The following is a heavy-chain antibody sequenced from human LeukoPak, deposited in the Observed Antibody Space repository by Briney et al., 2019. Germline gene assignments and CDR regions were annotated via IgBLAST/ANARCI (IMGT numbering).Heavy chain of an antibody. D-gene: IGHD1-14*01. J-gene: IGHJ4*02. CDR2: IDPSGGST. CDR1: GYTFTTYY. V-gene: IGHV1-46*01. Sequence: GASVKVSCKASGYTFTTYYMHWVRQAPGQGLEWVGIIDPSGGSTSYAQKFQGRVTMTRDMSTTTVYMELSSLRSEDMAVYYCAREVVDHRSGQLTTSYYFDYWGQGTLVTVSS. CDR3: AREVVDHRSGQLTTSYYFDY.